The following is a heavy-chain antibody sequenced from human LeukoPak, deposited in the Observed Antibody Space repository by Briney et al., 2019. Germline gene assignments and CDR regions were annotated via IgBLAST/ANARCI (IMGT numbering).Heavy chain of an antibody. J-gene: IGHJ6*03. CDR1: GCTFTGYY. Sequence: ASVKVSCKASGCTFTGYYMHWVRQAPGQGLEWMGWINPNSGGTNYAQKFQGRVTMTRDTSISTAYMELSRLRSDDTAVYYCARQGSSWYGEVYYYYMDVWGKGTMVTISS. V-gene: IGHV1-2*02. CDR3: ARQGSSWYGEVYYYYMDV. CDR2: INPNSGGT. D-gene: IGHD6-13*01.